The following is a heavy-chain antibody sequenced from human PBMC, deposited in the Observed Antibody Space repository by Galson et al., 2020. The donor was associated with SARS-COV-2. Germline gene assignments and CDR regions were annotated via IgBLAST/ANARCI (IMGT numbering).Heavy chain of an antibody. V-gene: IGHV3-33*01. D-gene: IGHD3-22*01. CDR3: ARESLWLGVGNYFDY. CDR2: IWYDGSNK. J-gene: IGHJ4*02. CDR1: GFTFSSYG. Sequence: GGSLRLSCAASGFTFSSYGMHWVRQAPGKGLEWVAVIWYDGSNKYYADSVKGRFTISRDNSKNTLYLQMNSLRAEDTAVYYCARESLWLGVGNYFDYWGQGTLVTVSS.